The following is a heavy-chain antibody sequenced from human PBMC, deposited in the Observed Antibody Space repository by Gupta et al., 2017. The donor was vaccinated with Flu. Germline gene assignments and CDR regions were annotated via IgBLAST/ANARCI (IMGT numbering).Heavy chain of an antibody. V-gene: IGHV3-33*01. J-gene: IGHJ6*03. CDR1: GFTFSRYA. CDR3: VGDKEYSTSRDYMDV. D-gene: IGHD2-21*01. CDR2: ISNDGTNK. Sequence: QVQLVESGGGVVQPGRSLRLSCAASGFTFSRYAMNWARQAPGKGLEWVTSISNDGTNKYYGDSVKGRFLISRDNAKNTLYLQMNSLRAEDTAVYDCVGDKEYSTSRDYMDVWGKGTTVTVSS.